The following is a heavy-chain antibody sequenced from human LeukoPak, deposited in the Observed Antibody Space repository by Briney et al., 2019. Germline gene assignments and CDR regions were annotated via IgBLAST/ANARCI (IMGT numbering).Heavy chain of an antibody. D-gene: IGHD2-15*01. Sequence: SETLSLTCTVSGGSISGSSYYWAWIRQPPGKGLEWIGSIYYSGTTYYNPSLESRVTISVDTSKNQFSLKVTSVTAADTALYYCARIGCGGGSCYSQRGAFDIWGQRTMVTVSS. J-gene: IGHJ3*02. V-gene: IGHV4-39*07. CDR1: GGSISGSSYY. CDR3: ARIGCGGGSCYSQRGAFDI. CDR2: IYYSGTT.